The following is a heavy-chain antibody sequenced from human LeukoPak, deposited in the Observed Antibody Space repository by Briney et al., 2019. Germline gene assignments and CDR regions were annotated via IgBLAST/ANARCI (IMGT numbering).Heavy chain of an antibody. CDR2: INWNGGST. V-gene: IGHV3-20*04. CDR3: ARGYYDSSGLFDY. D-gene: IGHD3-22*01. CDR1: GFTFSNYS. J-gene: IGHJ4*02. Sequence: GGSLRLSCAASGFTFSNYSMGWVRQAPGKGLEWVSGINWNGGSTGYADSVKGRFTISRDNAKNSLYLQMNSLRAEDTALYYCARGYYDSSGLFDYWGQGTLVTVSS.